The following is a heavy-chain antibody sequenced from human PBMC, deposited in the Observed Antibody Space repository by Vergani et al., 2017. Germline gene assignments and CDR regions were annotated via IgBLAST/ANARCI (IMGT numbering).Heavy chain of an antibody. CDR3: AKDLGTSSGGGWFDP. Sequence: EVQLEESGGGLVLPGRSLRLSCVASGFTSAGYAMHWVRQAPGKGLEWVSGISWNSNSIVYADSVKGRFTISRTNAKNSLYLQMNSLRAEDTGLYYCAKDLGTSSGGGWFDPWGQGTLVTVSS. V-gene: IGHV3-9*02. CDR2: ISWNSNSI. J-gene: IGHJ5*02. CDR1: GFTSAGYA. D-gene: IGHD6-6*01.